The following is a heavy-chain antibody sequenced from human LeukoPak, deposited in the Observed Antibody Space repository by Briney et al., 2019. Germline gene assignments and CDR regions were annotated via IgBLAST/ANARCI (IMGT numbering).Heavy chain of an antibody. CDR1: GGSISTGGYY. CDR3: ANARYFDWLPYWYFDL. V-gene: IGHV4-31*03. CDR2: IYYSGST. D-gene: IGHD3-9*01. J-gene: IGHJ2*01. Sequence: PSQTLSLTCTVSGGSISTGGYYWSWIRQHPGKGLEWIACIYYSGSTYYNPSLKSRITISVDTSKNQFSLKLSSVTAADTAVYYCANARYFDWLPYWYFDLWGRGTLVTVSS.